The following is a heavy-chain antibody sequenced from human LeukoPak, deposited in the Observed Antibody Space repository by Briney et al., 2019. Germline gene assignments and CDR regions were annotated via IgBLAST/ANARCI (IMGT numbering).Heavy chain of an antibody. CDR2: IKQDGSEK. Sequence: GGSLRLSCAASGFTFSRYWMNWVRQAPGKGLEWVANIKQDGSEKYYVDSVKGRFTISRDNAKNSLYLQMNSLRAEDTAVYYCARVLHNSVDLWSPPVYYFDYWGQGTLVTVSS. CDR3: ARVLHNSVDLWSPPVYYFDY. CDR1: GFTFSRYW. D-gene: IGHD3-10*01. V-gene: IGHV3-7*03. J-gene: IGHJ4*02.